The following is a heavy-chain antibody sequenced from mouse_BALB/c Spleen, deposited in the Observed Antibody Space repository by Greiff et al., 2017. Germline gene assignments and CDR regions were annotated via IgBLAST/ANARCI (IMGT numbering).Heavy chain of an antibody. Sequence: LQQSGGGLVKPGGSLKLSCAASGFTFSSYYMSWVRQTPEKRLELVAAINSNGGSTYYPDTVKGRFTISRDNAKNTLYLQMSSLKSEDTALYYCARQGVAYYDAMDYWGQGTSVTVSS. CDR2: INSNGGST. CDR1: GFTFSSYY. CDR3: ARQGVAYYDAMDY. J-gene: IGHJ4*01. V-gene: IGHV5-6-2*01. D-gene: IGHD2-10*01.